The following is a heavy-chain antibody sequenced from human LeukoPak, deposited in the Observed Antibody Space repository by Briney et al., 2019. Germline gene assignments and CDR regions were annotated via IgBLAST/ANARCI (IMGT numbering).Heavy chain of an antibody. D-gene: IGHD1-26*01. CDR2: IRYDGSNK. J-gene: IGHJ4*02. CDR1: GFTFSSYG. Sequence: PGGSLRLSCAASGFTFSSYGMHWVRQAPGKGLEWVAFIRYDGSNKYYADSVKGRFTISRDNSKNTLYLQMNSLRAEDTAVYYCAKSGGSYKGYFDYWGQGTLVTVSS. CDR3: AKSGGSYKGYFDY. V-gene: IGHV3-30*02.